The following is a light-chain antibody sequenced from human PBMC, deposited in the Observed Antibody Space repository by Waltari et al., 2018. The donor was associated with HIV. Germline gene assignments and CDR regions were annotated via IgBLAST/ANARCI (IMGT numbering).Light chain of an antibody. CDR1: SSDVGGHNY. Sequence: QSALTQPASVSGSPGQSITISCTGTSSDVGGHNYVSWYQQHPGKAPKLLIYEVSKRPSGVSNRFSGSKYGNTASMTISGLLAEDEADYYCNSYRSSTTPCVFGTGTKVTVL. CDR2: EVS. J-gene: IGLJ1*01. V-gene: IGLV2-14*01. CDR3: NSYRSSTTPCV.